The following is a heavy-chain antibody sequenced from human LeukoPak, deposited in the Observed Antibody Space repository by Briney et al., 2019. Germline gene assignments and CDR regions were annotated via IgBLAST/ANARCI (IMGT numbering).Heavy chain of an antibody. CDR1: GYTFTSYG. V-gene: IGHV1-18*01. CDR2: ISAYNGHT. J-gene: IGHJ3*02. CDR3: VRSGSDAFDI. D-gene: IGHD1-26*01. Sequence: GASVKVSCKASGYTFTSYGITWVRQAPGQGLEWMGWISAYNGHTKYAQKLQGRVTMTTDTSTSTAYMEVSRLTSDDTAVYYCVRSGSDAFDIWGQGTMVTVSS.